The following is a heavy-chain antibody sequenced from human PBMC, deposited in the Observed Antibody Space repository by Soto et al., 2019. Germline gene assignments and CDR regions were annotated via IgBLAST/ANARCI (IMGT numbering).Heavy chain of an antibody. D-gene: IGHD2-21*01. V-gene: IGHV1-69*01. CDR3: ARVGPPSPSVIWFFDL. Sequence: QGQLVQAGAEVKKPGSSVKVSCKASGGSFRTYVINWVRQAPGQGLEWMGGIIPMLAAPTYAQKFQGRLTITADESTTTVYMELSSLTSEDTAVYYCARVGPPSPSVIWFFDLWGRGTLVTVSS. CDR2: IIPMLAAP. CDR1: GGSFRTYV. J-gene: IGHJ2*01.